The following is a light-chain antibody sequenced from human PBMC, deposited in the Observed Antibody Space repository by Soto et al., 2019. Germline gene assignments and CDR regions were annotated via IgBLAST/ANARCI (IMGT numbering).Light chain of an antibody. V-gene: IGKV4-1*01. CDR2: WAS. CDR3: QQHYSSPQT. J-gene: IGKJ1*01. Sequence: DIVMTQSPDSLAVSLGERATINWKSSQSILYSSNNKNYLAWYQQKPGQPPKLLIYWASTRESGVPDRFSGSGSGTDFTLTISSLQAEDVAAYYCQQHYSSPQTFGQGTKVEIK. CDR1: QSILYSSNNKNY.